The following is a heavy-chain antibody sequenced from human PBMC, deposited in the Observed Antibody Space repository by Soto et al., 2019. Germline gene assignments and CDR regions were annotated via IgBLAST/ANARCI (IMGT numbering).Heavy chain of an antibody. V-gene: IGHV3-23*01. D-gene: IGHD6-6*01. CDR3: AKDSQGTQIAARPTGFDP. J-gene: IGHJ5*02. Sequence: GGSLRLSCAASGFTFSSYAMSWVRQAPGKGLEWVSAISGSGGSTYYADSVKGRFTISRGNSKNTLYLQMNSLRAEDTAVYYCAKDSQGTQIAARPTGFDPWGQGTLVTVSS. CDR2: ISGSGGST. CDR1: GFTFSSYA.